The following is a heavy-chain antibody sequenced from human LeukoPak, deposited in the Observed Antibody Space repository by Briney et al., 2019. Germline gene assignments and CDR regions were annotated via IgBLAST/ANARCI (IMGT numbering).Heavy chain of an antibody. V-gene: IGHV3-74*01. CDR2: INSDESST. J-gene: IGHJ4*02. D-gene: IGHD5-12*01. CDR3: VKEYSASYFDY. Sequence: GGSLRLSCAASGFTFSSYWMHWVRQAPGKGLVWVSRINSDESSTSYADSVKGRFTISRDNAKNSLHLQMNSLRAENTAVYYCVKEYSASYFDYWGQGALVTVSS. CDR1: GFTFSSYW.